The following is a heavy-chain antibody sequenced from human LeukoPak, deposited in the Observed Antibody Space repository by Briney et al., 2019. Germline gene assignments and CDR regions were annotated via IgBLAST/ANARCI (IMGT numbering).Heavy chain of an antibody. CDR2: IYYSGST. D-gene: IGHD5-12*01. Sequence: SETLSLTCTVSGGSISNHYWSWIRQPPGKGLEWIGYIYYSGSTNYNPSLKSRVTISVDTSKNQFSLKLSSVTAADTAVYYCATGYSGYDLFDYWGQGTLVTVSS. V-gene: IGHV4-59*11. CDR1: GGSISNHY. J-gene: IGHJ4*02. CDR3: ATGYSGYDLFDY.